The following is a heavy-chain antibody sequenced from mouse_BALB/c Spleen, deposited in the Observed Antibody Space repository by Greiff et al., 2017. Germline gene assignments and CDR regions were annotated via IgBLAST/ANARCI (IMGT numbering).Heavy chain of an antibody. CDR2: ISDGGSYT. Sequence: EVQRVESGGGLVKPGGSLKLSCAASGFTFSDYYMYWVRQTPEKRLEWVATISDGGSYTYYPDSVKGRFTISRDNAKNNLYLQMSSLKSEDTAMYYCARAYYRYDGRAWFAYWGQGTLVTVSA. D-gene: IGHD2-14*01. J-gene: IGHJ3*01. V-gene: IGHV5-4*02. CDR3: ARAYYRYDGRAWFAY. CDR1: GFTFSDYY.